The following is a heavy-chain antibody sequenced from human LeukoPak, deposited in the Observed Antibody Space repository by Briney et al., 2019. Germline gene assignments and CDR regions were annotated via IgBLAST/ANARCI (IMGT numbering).Heavy chain of an antibody. J-gene: IGHJ5*02. CDR3: ARDGEGHYNYFSP. CDR2: VDNYGSST. Sequence: GGSLRLSCAASGFTFSNYWMDWVRQAPGQGLVWVARVDNYGSSTDYAESVRGRFTISRDNANNTVFLQMNSLTAEDAAVYFCARDGEGHYNYFSPWGQGVLVTVSS. D-gene: IGHD4-17*01. CDR1: GFTFSNYW. V-gene: IGHV3-74*01.